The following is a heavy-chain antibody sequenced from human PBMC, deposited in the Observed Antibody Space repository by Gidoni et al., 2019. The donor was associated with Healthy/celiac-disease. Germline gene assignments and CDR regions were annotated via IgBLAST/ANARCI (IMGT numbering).Heavy chain of an antibody. J-gene: IGHJ3*02. CDR3: ARQFYNDYVWGSYRPPDAFDI. V-gene: IGHV4-39*01. Sequence: DGLEWIGSIYYSGSTYYNPSLKSRVTISVDTSKNQFSLKLSSVTAADTAVYYCARQFYNDYVWGSYRPPDAFDIWGQGTMVTVSS. D-gene: IGHD3-16*02. CDR2: IYYSGST.